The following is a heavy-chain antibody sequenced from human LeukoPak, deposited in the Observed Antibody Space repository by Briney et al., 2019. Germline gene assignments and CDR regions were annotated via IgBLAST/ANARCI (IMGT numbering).Heavy chain of an antibody. J-gene: IGHJ4*02. CDR1: GYTFTGYY. D-gene: IGHD6-19*01. V-gene: IGHV1-2*06. CDR3: ARAAHSSSGGQKEDY. Sequence: ASVKVSCKASGYTFTGYYIHWVRQAPGQGLEWMRRVRQAPGQGLEWMGRINPNSGGTNYAQKFQGRVTMTRDTSISTAYMELSSLRSDDTAVNYCARAAHSSSGGQKEDYWGQGTLVTVSS. CDR2: INPNSGGT.